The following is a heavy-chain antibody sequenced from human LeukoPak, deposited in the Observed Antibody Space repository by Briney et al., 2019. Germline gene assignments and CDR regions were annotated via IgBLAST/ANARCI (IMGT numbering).Heavy chain of an antibody. CDR2: ISAYNGNT. V-gene: IGHV1-18*01. D-gene: IGHD3-22*01. CDR3: ARDQVVIYCYYGMDV. Sequence: ASVKVSCKASGYTFTSYGISWVRQAPGQGLEWMGWISAYNGNTNYAQKPQGRVTMTTDTSTSTAYMELRSLRSDDTAVYYCARDQVVIYCYYGMDVWGQGTTVTVSS. CDR1: GYTFTSYG. J-gene: IGHJ6*02.